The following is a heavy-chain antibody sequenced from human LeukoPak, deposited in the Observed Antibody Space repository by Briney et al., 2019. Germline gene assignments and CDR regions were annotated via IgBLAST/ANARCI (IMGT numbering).Heavy chain of an antibody. V-gene: IGHV4-59*01. D-gene: IGHD6-13*01. CDR2: IFYTGST. CDR1: GGSISSYY. Sequence: PSEALSLTCTVSGGSISSYYWSWIRQPPGKGLEWIGYIFYTGSTNYNPSLKSRVTISVLTSKNRFSLKLSSVTAADTAVYYCARGGGYSSSWYVYYYMDVWGKGTTVTVSS. CDR3: ARGGGYSSSWYVYYYMDV. J-gene: IGHJ6*03.